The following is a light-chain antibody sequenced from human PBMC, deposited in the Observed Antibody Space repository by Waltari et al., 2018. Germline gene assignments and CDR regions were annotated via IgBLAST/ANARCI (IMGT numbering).Light chain of an antibody. CDR3: CSYAGRYTWV. V-gene: IGLV2-11*01. J-gene: IGLJ3*02. Sequence: QSALTQPPSVSGSPGQSVTISCTATSSAVCGYNYVSWFQQHPGKAPKLMIHDVSKRPSGVPDRFSGSKSGNTASLTISGLQADDETDYYCCSYAGRYTWVFGGGTKLTVL. CDR1: SSAVCGYNY. CDR2: DVS.